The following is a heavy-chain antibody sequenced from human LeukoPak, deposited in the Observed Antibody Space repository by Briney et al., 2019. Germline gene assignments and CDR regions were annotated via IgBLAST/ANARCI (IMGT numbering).Heavy chain of an antibody. D-gene: IGHD3-10*01. CDR3: GSEGYGSGNRPTAFDI. Sequence: SETLSLTCTVSGYSISSGYYWGWIRQPPGKGLEWIGSIHHSRSTYYNPSLKSRVIVSVDTSKNEVSLNVNSVTAAYTAVYYCGSEGYGSGNRPTAFDIWGQGRMVTVSS. CDR1: GYSISSGYY. CDR2: IHHSRST. J-gene: IGHJ3*02. V-gene: IGHV4-38-2*02.